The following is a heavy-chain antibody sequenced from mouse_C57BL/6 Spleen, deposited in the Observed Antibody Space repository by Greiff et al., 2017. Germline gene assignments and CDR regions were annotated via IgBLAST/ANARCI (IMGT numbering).Heavy chain of an antibody. D-gene: IGHD2-4*01. CDR1: GYTFTDYN. CDR2: INPNNGGT. J-gene: IGHJ4*01. Sequence: VQLQQSGPELVKPGASVKIPCKASGYTFTDYNMDWVKQSHGKSLEWIGDINPNNGGTIYNQKFKGKATLTVDKSSSTAYMELRSLTSEDTAVYYCARKKPYYDYDDYYAMDYWGQGTSVTVSS. CDR3: ARKKPYYDYDDYYAMDY. V-gene: IGHV1-18*01.